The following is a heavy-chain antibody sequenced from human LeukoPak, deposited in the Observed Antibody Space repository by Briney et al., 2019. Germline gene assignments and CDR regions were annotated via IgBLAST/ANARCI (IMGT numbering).Heavy chain of an antibody. CDR3: ARSPTSPLYYYDSSGYYYDPYNWFDP. V-gene: IGHV3-21*01. CDR1: GFTFSSYG. D-gene: IGHD3-22*01. CDR2: ISSSSTYI. Sequence: GGSLRLSCAAPGFTFSSYGMNWVRQAPGKGLEWVSSISSSSTYIYYADSVKGRFTISRDNAKNSLFLQMNSLRAEDTAVYYCARSPTSPLYYYDSSGYYYDPYNWFDPWGQGTLVTVSS. J-gene: IGHJ5*02.